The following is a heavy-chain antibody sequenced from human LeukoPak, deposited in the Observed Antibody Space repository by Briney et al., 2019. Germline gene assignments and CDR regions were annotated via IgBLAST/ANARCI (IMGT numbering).Heavy chain of an antibody. J-gene: IGHJ5*02. CDR1: GGSFSGYY. V-gene: IGHV4-34*01. CDR3: ARGAISIAAAGRFDP. D-gene: IGHD6-13*01. Sequence: SETLSLTCAVYGGSFSGYYWSWIRQPPGKGLEWTGEINHSGSNNYNPSLKSRVTISVDTSKNQFSLKLSSVTAADTAVYYCARGAISIAAAGRFDPWGQGTLVTVSS. CDR2: INHSGSN.